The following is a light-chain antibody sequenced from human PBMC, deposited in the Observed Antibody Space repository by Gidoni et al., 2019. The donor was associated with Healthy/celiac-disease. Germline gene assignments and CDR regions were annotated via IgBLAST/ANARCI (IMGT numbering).Light chain of an antibody. CDR1: QSISSY. Sequence: DIQMTQSPSSLSASVGDRVTITCRASQSISSYLNWYQQKPGKAPKLLIYAASSLQSGVPSRFSGSGSGTDFTLTISSLQPEDFATYYCQQSYSTSGITFGGXTKVEIK. J-gene: IGKJ4*01. CDR3: QQSYSTSGIT. CDR2: AAS. V-gene: IGKV1-39*01.